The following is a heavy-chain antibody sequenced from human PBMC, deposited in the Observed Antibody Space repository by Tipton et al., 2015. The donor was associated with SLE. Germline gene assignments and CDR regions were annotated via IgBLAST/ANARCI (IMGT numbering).Heavy chain of an antibody. CDR2: IYYSGST. CDR3: ARGDYGDYGGYWYFDL. Sequence: TLSLTCTVSGGSISNSGYYWSWIRQPPGKGLEWIGSIYYSGSTYYNPSLKSRVTISVDTSKNQFSLKLTSVTAADTAVYYCARGDYGDYGGYWYFDLWGRGTLVTVSS. V-gene: IGHV4-39*07. J-gene: IGHJ2*01. CDR1: GGSISNSGYY. D-gene: IGHD4-17*01.